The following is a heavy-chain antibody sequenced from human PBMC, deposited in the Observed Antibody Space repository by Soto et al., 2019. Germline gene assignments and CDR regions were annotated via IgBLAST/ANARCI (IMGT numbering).Heavy chain of an antibody. CDR2: IIPIFGTA. CDR1: GGTFSSYA. J-gene: IGHJ6*02. CDR3: ARELGVTMVRGVIGGSIGGMDV. D-gene: IGHD3-10*01. Sequence: QVQLVQSGAEVKKPGSSVKVSCKASGGTFSSYAISWVRQAPGQGLEWMGGIIPIFGTANYAQKFQGRVTITADKSTSTAYMELSSLRSEDTAVYYCARELGVTMVRGVIGGSIGGMDVWGQGTTVTVSS. V-gene: IGHV1-69*06.